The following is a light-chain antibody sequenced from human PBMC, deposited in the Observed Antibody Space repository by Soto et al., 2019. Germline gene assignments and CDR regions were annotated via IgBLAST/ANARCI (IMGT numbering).Light chain of an antibody. CDR2: AAS. CDR3: QKYNSAPLT. Sequence: DIQMTQSPSSLSASFGDRVTITCRARQGIGVYLAWFQQKPGNAPKLLIYAASTVQSGVPSRFSGHGYVTDFTLTISGRQPEAVATDYCQKYNSAPLTFGGGNKVDIK. J-gene: IGKJ4*01. V-gene: IGKV1-27*01. CDR1: QGIGVY.